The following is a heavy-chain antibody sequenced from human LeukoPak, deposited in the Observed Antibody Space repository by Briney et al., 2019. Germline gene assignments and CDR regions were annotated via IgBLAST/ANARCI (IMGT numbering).Heavy chain of an antibody. D-gene: IGHD7-27*01. Sequence: GGSLRLSCAASGFTFSSYAMHWVRQAPGKGLEWVAVISYDGSDKYYADSVKGRFTISRDNSKNTLYLQMNSLRAEDTAVYYCAPNGGLEPYYFDYWGQGTLVTVSS. CDR1: GFTFSSYA. CDR2: ISYDGSDK. V-gene: IGHV3-30-3*01. CDR3: APNGGLEPYYFDY. J-gene: IGHJ4*02.